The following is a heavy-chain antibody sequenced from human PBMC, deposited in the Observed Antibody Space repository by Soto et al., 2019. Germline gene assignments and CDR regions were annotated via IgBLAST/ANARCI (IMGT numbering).Heavy chain of an antibody. CDR2: INAGNGNT. Sequence: ASVKVSCKASGYTFTSYAMHWVRQAPGQRLEWMGWINAGNGNTKYSQKFQGRVTITRDTSASTAYMELSSLRSEDTAVYYCARDESTYYDVWSGYDYYYYGMDVWGQGTTVTVSS. J-gene: IGHJ6*02. D-gene: IGHD3-3*01. CDR3: ARDESTYYDVWSGYDYYYYGMDV. CDR1: GYTFTSYA. V-gene: IGHV1-3*01.